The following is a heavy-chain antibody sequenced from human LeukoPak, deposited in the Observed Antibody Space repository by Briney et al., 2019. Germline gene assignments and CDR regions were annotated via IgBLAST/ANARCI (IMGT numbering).Heavy chain of an antibody. CDR1: GGSISSGGYY. D-gene: IGHD3-22*01. Sequence: SETLSLTCTVSGGSISSGGYYWSWIRQHPGKGLEWIGYIYYSGSTYYNPSLKSRVTISVDTSKNQFCLKLSSVTAADTAVYYCARETMMYVGTYYFDYWGQGTLVTVSS. V-gene: IGHV4-31*03. J-gene: IGHJ4*02. CDR3: ARETMMYVGTYYFDY. CDR2: IYYSGST.